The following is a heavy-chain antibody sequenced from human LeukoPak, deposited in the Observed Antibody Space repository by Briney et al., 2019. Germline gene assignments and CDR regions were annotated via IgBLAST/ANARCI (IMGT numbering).Heavy chain of an antibody. J-gene: IGHJ4*01. CDR2: INHSGST. CDR1: GGSFSGYY. Sequence: SETLSLTCAVYGGSFSGYYWSWIRQPPGKGLEWIGEINHSGSTNYNPSLKSRVTLSVDTSKSQFSLKLSSLTAADTAVYYCASLLNVAGYSGYDSDYWGHGTLVTVSS. D-gene: IGHD5-12*01. V-gene: IGHV4-34*01. CDR3: ASLLNVAGYSGYDSDY.